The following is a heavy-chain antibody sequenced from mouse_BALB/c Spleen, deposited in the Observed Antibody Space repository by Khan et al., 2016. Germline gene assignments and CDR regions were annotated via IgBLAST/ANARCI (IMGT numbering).Heavy chain of an antibody. V-gene: IGHV1S135*01. CDR2: IDPFNGGT. CDR3: ASSTPAFYAMDY. Sequence: LQQSGPELMKPGASVKISCKASGYSFTSYYMHWVKQSHGKSLEWIGYIDPFNGGTSYNQKFKGKATLTGDKSSSTAYMHLSSLTSEDSAVXYCASSTPAFYAMDYWGQGTSVTVSS. CDR1: GYSFTSYY. J-gene: IGHJ4*01. D-gene: IGHD1-1*01.